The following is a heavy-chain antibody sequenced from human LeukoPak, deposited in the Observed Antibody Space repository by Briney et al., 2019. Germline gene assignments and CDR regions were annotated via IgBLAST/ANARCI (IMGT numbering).Heavy chain of an antibody. D-gene: IGHD6-13*01. CDR2: ISGSGDNT. Sequence: GGSLRLSCAASGFTFSSYAMSWVRQAPGKGLEWVSDISGSGDNTYFANSVKGRFTISRDNAKNTVYLQMNSLRAEDTAVYYCTTVGSSWYSATFDIWGQGTMVTVSS. CDR1: GFTFSSYA. CDR3: TTVGSSWYSATFDI. J-gene: IGHJ3*02. V-gene: IGHV3-23*01.